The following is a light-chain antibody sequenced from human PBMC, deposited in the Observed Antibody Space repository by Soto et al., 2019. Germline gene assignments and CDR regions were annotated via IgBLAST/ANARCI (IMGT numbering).Light chain of an antibody. Sequence: EIRLTQSPATLSLYPGERATLSCRASQSVSNYLAWYQQKPGQAPRLLIYGASTRATGIPDRFSGSGSGTDFTLTISRLEPEDFAVYYCQQYGNSPPITFGGGTKVDI. CDR3: QQYGNSPPIT. V-gene: IGKV3-20*01. CDR1: QSVSNY. J-gene: IGKJ4*01. CDR2: GAS.